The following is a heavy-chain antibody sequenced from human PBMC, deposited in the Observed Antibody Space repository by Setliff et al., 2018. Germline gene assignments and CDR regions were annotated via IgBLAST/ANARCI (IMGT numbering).Heavy chain of an antibody. Sequence: ASVKVSCKASGYIFTDYGVSWVRQAPGQGLEWVGWISAYNGKTYFAQKFQDRITLRTDTSTNTGYLELRGLRSDDTAVYYCLRLVRYCTKIACQATSGDEVWGLGTLVTVSS. CDR3: LRLVRYCTKIACQATSGDEV. J-gene: IGHJ4*02. D-gene: IGHD2-8*01. CDR2: ISAYNGKT. CDR1: GYIFTDYG. V-gene: IGHV1-18*01.